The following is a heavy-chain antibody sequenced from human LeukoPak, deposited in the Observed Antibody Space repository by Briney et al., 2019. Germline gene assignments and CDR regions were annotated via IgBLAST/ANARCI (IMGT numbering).Heavy chain of an antibody. V-gene: IGHV4-39*01. CDR2: IYYSGST. D-gene: IGHD6-13*01. CDR1: GGSISSSSYY. J-gene: IGHJ5*02. CDR3: ARAYFSSWYMNWFDP. Sequence: PSETLSLTCTVSGGSISSSSYYWGWIRPPPGKGLEWIGSIYYSGSTYYNPSLKSRVTISVDTSKNQFSLKLSSVTAADTAVYYCARAYFSSWYMNWFDPWGQGTLVTVSS.